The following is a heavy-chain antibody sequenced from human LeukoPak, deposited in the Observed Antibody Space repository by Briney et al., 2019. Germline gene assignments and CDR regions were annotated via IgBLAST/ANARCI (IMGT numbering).Heavy chain of an antibody. CDR3: ARRKTYYDFWSGYPNWFDP. J-gene: IGHJ5*02. V-gene: IGHV4-34*01. D-gene: IGHD3-3*01. CDR1: GGSISSYY. Sequence: SETLSLTCTVSGGSISSYYWSWIRQPPGKGLEWIGEINHSGSTNYNPSLKSRVTISVDTSKNQFSLKLSSVTAADTAVYYCARRKTYYDFWSGYPNWFDPWGQGTLVTVSS. CDR2: INHSGST.